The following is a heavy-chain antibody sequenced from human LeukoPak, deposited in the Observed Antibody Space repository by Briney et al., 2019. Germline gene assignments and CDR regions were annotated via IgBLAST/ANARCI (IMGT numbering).Heavy chain of an antibody. CDR2: SRNKANSYTT. CDR1: GFTFSDHY. CDR3: ARASMRGSLYYFDY. D-gene: IGHD1-26*01. V-gene: IGHV3-72*01. J-gene: IGHJ4*02. Sequence: GGSLRLSCAASGFTFSDHYMDWVRQAPGKGLEWVGRSRNKANSYTTEYAASVKGRFTISRDYSKNSLLLQMNSLRTEDTAVYYCARASMRGSLYYFDYSGQGTLVTVSS.